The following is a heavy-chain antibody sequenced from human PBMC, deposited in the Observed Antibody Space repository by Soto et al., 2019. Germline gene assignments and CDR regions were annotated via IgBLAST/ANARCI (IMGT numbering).Heavy chain of an antibody. Sequence: SVKVSCKASGGTFSSYAISWVRQAPGQGLEWMGGIIPIFGTANYAQKFQGRVTITADESTSTAYMELSSLGSEDTAVYYCARKETTEGYSYGFFYGMDVWGQGTTVTVSS. V-gene: IGHV1-69*13. CDR1: GGTFSSYA. CDR3: ARKETTEGYSYGFFYGMDV. CDR2: IIPIFGTA. D-gene: IGHD5-18*01. J-gene: IGHJ6*02.